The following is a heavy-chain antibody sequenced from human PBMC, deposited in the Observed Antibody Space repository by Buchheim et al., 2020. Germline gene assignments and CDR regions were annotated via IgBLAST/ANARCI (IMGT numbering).Heavy chain of an antibody. J-gene: IGHJ4*02. CDR1: GFTFSSYA. Sequence: QVQLVESGGGVVQPGRCLRLSCAASGFTFSSYAMHWVRQAPGKGLEWVAVISYDGSNKYYADSVKGRFTISRDNSKNTLYLQMNSLRAEDTAVYYCARDFERLGYCSSTSCPYPGYWGQGTL. V-gene: IGHV3-30*04. D-gene: IGHD2-2*01. CDR2: ISYDGSNK. CDR3: ARDFERLGYCSSTSCPYPGY.